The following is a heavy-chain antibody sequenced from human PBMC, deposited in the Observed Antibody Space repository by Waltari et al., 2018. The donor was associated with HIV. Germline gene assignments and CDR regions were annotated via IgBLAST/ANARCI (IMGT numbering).Heavy chain of an antibody. CDR1: GFTFGAYA. Sequence: EVQLVESGGGLVQPGRSLRLSCAASGFTFGAYAMHWVRQAPGKGPEWVSGISWNSGSIGYADSVKGRFTISRDNAKNSLYLQMNSLRAEDTALYYCAKGTAEYYGSGRLGVWGQGTTVTVSS. J-gene: IGHJ6*02. D-gene: IGHD3-10*01. CDR3: AKGTAEYYGSGRLGV. CDR2: ISWNSGSI. V-gene: IGHV3-9*01.